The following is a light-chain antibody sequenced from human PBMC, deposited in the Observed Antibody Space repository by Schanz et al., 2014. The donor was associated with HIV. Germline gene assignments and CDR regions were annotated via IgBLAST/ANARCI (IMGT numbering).Light chain of an antibody. CDR1: QSVSSSY. CDR3: QQYGSSPPT. Sequence: EIVLTQSPATLSLSPGERATLSCRASQSVSSSYLAWYQQKPGQAPRLLIYGASTRATGIPARFSGSGSGXXFTLTISRXXXXXXXXXYCQQYGSSPPTFGQGTTVEIK. CDR2: GAS. V-gene: IGKV3-20*01. J-gene: IGKJ1*01.